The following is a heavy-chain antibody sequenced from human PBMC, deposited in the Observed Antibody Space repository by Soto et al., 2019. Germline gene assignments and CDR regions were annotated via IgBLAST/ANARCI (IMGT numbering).Heavy chain of an antibody. CDR2: INHSGST. J-gene: IGHJ6*02. CDR3: ARDSIHSSSWQNNYYYYGMDV. Sequence: PSETLSLTCAVYGGSFSGYYWSWIRQPPGKGLEWIGEINHSGSTNYNPSLKSRVTISVDTSKNQFSLKLSSVTAADTAVYYCARDSIHSSSWQNNYYYYGMDVWGQGNTVTVSS. D-gene: IGHD6-13*01. V-gene: IGHV4-34*01. CDR1: GGSFSGYY.